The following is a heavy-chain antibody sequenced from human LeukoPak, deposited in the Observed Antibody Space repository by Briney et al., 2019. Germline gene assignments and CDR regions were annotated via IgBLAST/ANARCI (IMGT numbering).Heavy chain of an antibody. CDR2: ISYDGSNK. D-gene: IGHD3-10*01. J-gene: IGHJ3*02. CDR1: GFTFSSYS. V-gene: IGHV3-30*18. CDR3: AKDLQNFYYYGSVDAFDI. Sequence: GGSLRLSCAASGFTFSSYSMNWVRQAPGKGLEWVAVISYDGSNKYYADSVKGRFTISRDNSKNTLYLQMNSLRAEDTAVYYCAKDLQNFYYYGSVDAFDIWGQGTMVTVSS.